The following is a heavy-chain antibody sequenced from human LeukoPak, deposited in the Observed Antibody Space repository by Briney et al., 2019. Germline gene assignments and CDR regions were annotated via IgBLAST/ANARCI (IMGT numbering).Heavy chain of an antibody. J-gene: IGHJ3*02. D-gene: IGHD3-3*01. Sequence: PGGSLTLSCAASGFTFSSYWMSWVRQAPGKGLEWVANIKQDGSEKYYVDSVKGRFTISRDNAKNSLYLQMNSLRAEDTAVYYCARALITIFGVVIWAFDIWGQGTMVTVSS. CDR2: IKQDGSEK. V-gene: IGHV3-7*01. CDR1: GFTFSSYW. CDR3: ARALITIFGVVIWAFDI.